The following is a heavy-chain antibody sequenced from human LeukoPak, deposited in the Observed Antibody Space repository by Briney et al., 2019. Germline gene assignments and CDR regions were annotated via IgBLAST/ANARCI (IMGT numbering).Heavy chain of an antibody. V-gene: IGHV3-23*01. D-gene: IGHD3-22*01. J-gene: IGHJ4*02. CDR3: ARDKYYYDSSGGGYYFDY. CDR2: ISGNGDST. CDR1: GFTFSSFG. Sequence: GGSLRLSCAASGFTFSSFGMSWVRQAPGKGLEWVSTISGNGDSTYYADSVKGRFTISRDNSKNTLYLQMNSLRAEDTAVYYCARDKYYYDSSGGGYYFDYWGQGTLVTVSS.